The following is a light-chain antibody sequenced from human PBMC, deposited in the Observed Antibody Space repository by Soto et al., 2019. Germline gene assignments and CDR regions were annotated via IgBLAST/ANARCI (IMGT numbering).Light chain of an antibody. CDR2: GAS. CDR1: QSLSSHY. Sequence: DIVLTQSPDTLSLSLGEGATLSCRASQSLSSHYLAWYQQKPGQPPRLLIYGASSRATGVPDRFSGGGSGTDFTRTVNKLEHEDFEVYYCQQYSSSPLTFGGGTKVDSK. J-gene: IGKJ4*01. CDR3: QQYSSSPLT. V-gene: IGKV3-20*01.